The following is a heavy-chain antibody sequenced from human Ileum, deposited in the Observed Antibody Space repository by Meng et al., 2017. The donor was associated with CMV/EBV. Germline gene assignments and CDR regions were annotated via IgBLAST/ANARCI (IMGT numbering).Heavy chain of an antibody. J-gene: IGHJ4*02. Sequence: GFSFGTYAMDWVRQVPGKGLECVAIISIYGRNEYYADSVKGRFTISRDDSKNTVYLEMNNLKPDDTAIYYCARQQGYFDSTMAYFDSWGQGTLVTVSS. CDR3: ARQQGYFDSTMAYFDS. CDR2: ISIYGRNE. CDR1: GFSFGTYA. V-gene: IGHV3-30*03. D-gene: IGHD2/OR15-2a*01.